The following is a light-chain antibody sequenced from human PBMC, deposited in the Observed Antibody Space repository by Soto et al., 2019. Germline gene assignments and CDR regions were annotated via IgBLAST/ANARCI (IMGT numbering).Light chain of an antibody. J-gene: IGKJ5*01. Sequence: EIVMTQSPATLSVSPGGRATLSCRASQSVRTKLAWYQQKAGQAPRLLIYGASTRATGVSDRFSGSGSGTEYTLTISSLQSEDFAVYYCQQYDTWPSITFGQGTRLEI. V-gene: IGKV3-15*01. CDR3: QQYDTWPSIT. CDR1: QSVRTK. CDR2: GAS.